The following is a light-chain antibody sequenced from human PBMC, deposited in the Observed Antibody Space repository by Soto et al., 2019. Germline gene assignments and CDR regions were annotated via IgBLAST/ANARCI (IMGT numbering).Light chain of an antibody. Sequence: QSALTQPASVSDSPGQSITISCIGTSSDIGGFYHVSWHQQHPGKAPKLIIYDVSNRPSGVSNRFSGSKTGNTASLIISGLQAEDEADYYSSSYTSSSSYVFGSGTKLTVL. CDR2: DVS. V-gene: IGLV2-14*03. J-gene: IGLJ1*01. CDR3: SSYTSSSSYV. CDR1: SSDIGGFYH.